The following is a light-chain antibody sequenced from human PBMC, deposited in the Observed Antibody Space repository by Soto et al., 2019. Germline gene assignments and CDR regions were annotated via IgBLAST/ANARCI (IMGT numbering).Light chain of an antibody. CDR1: TGAVTSGNY. Sequence: QTVVTQEPSLTVSPGGTVTLTCASSTGAVTSGNYPNWLQQKPGQAPRALIYSTSNKYSWTPARFSGSLLGGKAALTLSGVQPEDEAEYYCLLSYGGVRVFGGGTKVTVL. CDR3: LLSYGGVRV. V-gene: IGLV7-43*01. CDR2: STS. J-gene: IGLJ2*01.